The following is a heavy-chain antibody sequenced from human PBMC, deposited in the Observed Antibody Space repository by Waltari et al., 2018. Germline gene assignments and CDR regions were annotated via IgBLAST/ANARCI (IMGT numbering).Heavy chain of an antibody. J-gene: IGHJ5*02. D-gene: IGHD2-2*01. CDR3: AREGSTSYRRWFDP. CDR1: GGSISSGSYY. Sequence: QVQLQESGPGLVKPSQTLSLTCTVSGGSISSGSYYWSWIRQPAGKGLEWLGYIYTSGSTNYNPSLKSRVTISVDTSKNQFSLKLSSVTAADTAVYYCAREGSTSYRRWFDPWGQGTLVTVSS. CDR2: IYTSGST. V-gene: IGHV4-61*09.